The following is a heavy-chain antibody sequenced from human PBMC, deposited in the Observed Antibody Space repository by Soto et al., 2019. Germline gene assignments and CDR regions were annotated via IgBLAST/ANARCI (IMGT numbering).Heavy chain of an antibody. CDR3: ARDFNWRFYDSSGYYPSVGYFDY. Sequence: PGGSLRLSCAASGFTFSSYSMNWVRQAPGKGLEWVSYISSSSSTIYYADSVKGRFTISRDNAKNSLYLQMNSLRDEDTAVYYCARDFNWRFYDSSGYYPSVGYFDYWGQGTLVTVSS. J-gene: IGHJ4*02. CDR1: GFTFSSYS. D-gene: IGHD3-22*01. V-gene: IGHV3-48*02. CDR2: ISSSSSTI.